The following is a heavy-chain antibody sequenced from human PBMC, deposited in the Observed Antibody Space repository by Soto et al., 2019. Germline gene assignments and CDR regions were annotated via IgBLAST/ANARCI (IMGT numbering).Heavy chain of an antibody. D-gene: IGHD2-15*01. Sequence: EVQLVESGGGLVQPGGSLRLSCAASGFDFSNAWMHWVRQAPGKGLVWVSHVNSDGSITTYADSVKGRFTISRDNAKNTVYLQMNSLRVEDTAVYYCTRDQAYSAAVWGQCTLVTVSS. CDR1: GFDFSNAW. CDR3: TRDQAYSAAV. J-gene: IGHJ1*01. CDR2: VNSDGSIT. V-gene: IGHV3-74*01.